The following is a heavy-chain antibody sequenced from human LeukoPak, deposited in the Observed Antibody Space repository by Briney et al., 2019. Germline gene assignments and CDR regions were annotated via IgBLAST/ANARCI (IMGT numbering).Heavy chain of an antibody. Sequence: ASVKVSCKASGGTFSSYTISWVRQAPGHGLEWMGRIIPILGIANYAQKFQGRVTITADKSTSTAYMELSSLRSEDTAVYYCARDGGGYGSGSYLYYFDYWGQGTLVTVSS. D-gene: IGHD3-10*01. CDR2: IIPILGIA. V-gene: IGHV1-69*04. J-gene: IGHJ4*02. CDR1: GGTFSSYT. CDR3: ARDGGGYGSGSYLYYFDY.